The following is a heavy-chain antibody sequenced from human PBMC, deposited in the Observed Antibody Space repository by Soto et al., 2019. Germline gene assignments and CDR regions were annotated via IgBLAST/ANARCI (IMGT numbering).Heavy chain of an antibody. J-gene: IGHJ5*02. Sequence: QITLKESGPTLVKPTQTLTLTCTFSGFSLSTSGVGVGWIRQPPGKALEWLALIYWDDDKRSSPSLKRRLTTTKETTKNHVVLTMTNMDPVDTASYYCAHTRGVPTGGINWFNPCGQGTLVTVSS. CDR3: AHTRGVPTGGINWFNP. CDR1: GFSLSTSGVG. V-gene: IGHV2-5*02. CDR2: IYWDDDK. D-gene: IGHD2-8*02.